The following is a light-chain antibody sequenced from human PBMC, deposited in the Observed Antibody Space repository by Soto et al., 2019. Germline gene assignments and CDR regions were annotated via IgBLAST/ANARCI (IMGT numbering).Light chain of an antibody. Sequence: DIVMTQSPDSLAVSLGERATINCKSSQNVLNRANNKNYIAWYQQKPGQPPKLLIYWASTRESGVPDRFSGSGSGTDFTLTISSLQAEDVAVYFCQQYFNPPLTFGGGTKVEIK. CDR2: WAS. CDR1: QNVLNRANNKNY. V-gene: IGKV4-1*01. J-gene: IGKJ4*01. CDR3: QQYFNPPLT.